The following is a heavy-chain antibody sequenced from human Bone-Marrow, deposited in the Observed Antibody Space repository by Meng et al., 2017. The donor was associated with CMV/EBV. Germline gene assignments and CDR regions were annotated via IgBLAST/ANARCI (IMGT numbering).Heavy chain of an antibody. CDR3: AKDVVGAPRH. D-gene: IGHD2-15*01. CDR1: GFTFDDYT. Sequence: GESLKISCAASGFTFDDYTMHWVRQAPGKGLEWVSLISWDGGSTYYADSVKGRFTISRDNSKNSLYLQMNSLRTEDTALYYCAKDVVGAPRHWAQGTLATFSS. V-gene: IGHV3-43*01. J-gene: IGHJ4*02. CDR2: ISWDGGST.